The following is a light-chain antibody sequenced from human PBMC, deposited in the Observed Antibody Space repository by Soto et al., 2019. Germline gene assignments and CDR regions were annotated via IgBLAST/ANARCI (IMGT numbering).Light chain of an antibody. CDR2: DNN. CDR3: GTWDSSLSAGV. V-gene: IGLV1-51*01. Sequence: QAVVTQPPSVSAAPGQKVTISCSGSSSNIGNNYVSWYQQLPGTAPKLLIYDNNKRPSGIPDQFSGSKSGTSATLGITGLQTGDEADYYCGTWDSSLSAGVFGGGTKLTVL. J-gene: IGLJ2*01. CDR1: SSNIGNNY.